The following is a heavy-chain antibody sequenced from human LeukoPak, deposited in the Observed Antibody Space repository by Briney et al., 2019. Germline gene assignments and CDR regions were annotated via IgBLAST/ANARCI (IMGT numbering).Heavy chain of an antibody. V-gene: IGHV3-33*06. Sequence: GGSLRLSCAASGFTFSSYGMHWVRQAPGKGLEWLAVIWYDGSNKYYADSVKGRFTISRDNSKNTLYLQMNSLRAEDTAVYYCAKGGISTINYYFDYWGQGTLVTVSS. CDR3: AKGGISTINYYFDY. CDR1: GFTFSSYG. D-gene: IGHD1-26*01. J-gene: IGHJ4*02. CDR2: IWYDGSNK.